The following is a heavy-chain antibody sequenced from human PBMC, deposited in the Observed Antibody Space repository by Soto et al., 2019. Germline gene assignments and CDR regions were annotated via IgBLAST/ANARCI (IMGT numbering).Heavy chain of an antibody. CDR2: TRNKANSYTT. CDR3: ATSRFGELYYYYGMDV. J-gene: IGHJ6*02. D-gene: IGHD3-10*02. V-gene: IGHV3-72*01. CDR1: GFTFSDHY. Sequence: PGGSLRLSCAASGFTFSDHYMDWVRQAPGKWLEWVGRTRNKANSYTTEYAASVKGRFTISRDDSKNSLYLQMNSLKTEDTAVYYCATSRFGELYYYYGMDVWGQGTTVTVSS.